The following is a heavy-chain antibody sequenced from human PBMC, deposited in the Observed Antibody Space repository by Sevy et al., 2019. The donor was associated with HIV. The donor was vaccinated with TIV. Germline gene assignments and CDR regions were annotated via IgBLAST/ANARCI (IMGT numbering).Heavy chain of an antibody. J-gene: IGHJ4*02. CDR3: ARFRWPYTLFFDY. CDR1: GFTFSSYG. CDR2: VWDDGSNK. Sequence: GGSLRLSCTASGFTFSSYGMHWVRQAPGKGLEWVAVVWDDGSNKYYVDSVKDRFTISRDNSKNILLLQMNSLRAEDTAVYYCARFRWPYTLFFDYWGQGTLVTVSS. D-gene: IGHD2-15*01. V-gene: IGHV3-33*01.